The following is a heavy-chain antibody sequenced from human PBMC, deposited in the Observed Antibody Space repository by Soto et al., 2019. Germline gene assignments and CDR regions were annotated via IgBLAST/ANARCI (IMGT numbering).Heavy chain of an antibody. D-gene: IGHD3-16*01. Sequence: GASVKVSCKASGGTFSSYAISWVRQAPGQGLEWMGGIIPIFGTANYAQKFQGRVTITADESTSTAYMELSSLRSEDTAVYYCARGVRGRYGMDVWGQGTTVTVSS. CDR2: IIPIFGTA. V-gene: IGHV1-69*13. CDR1: GGTFSSYA. CDR3: ARGVRGRYGMDV. J-gene: IGHJ6*02.